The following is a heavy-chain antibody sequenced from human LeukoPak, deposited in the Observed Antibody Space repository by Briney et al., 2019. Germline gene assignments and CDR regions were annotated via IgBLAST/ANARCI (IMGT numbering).Heavy chain of an antibody. V-gene: IGHV1-69*05. CDR3: AREVVVAATPCWFDP. D-gene: IGHD2-15*01. CDR2: IIPIFGTA. CDR1: GGTFSSYA. Sequence: SVKVSCKASGGTFSSYAISWVRQAPGQGLEWMGGIIPIFGTANYAQKFQGRVTITTDESTSTAYIELSSLRSEDTAVYYFAREVVVAATPCWFDPWGQGTLVTVSS. J-gene: IGHJ5*02.